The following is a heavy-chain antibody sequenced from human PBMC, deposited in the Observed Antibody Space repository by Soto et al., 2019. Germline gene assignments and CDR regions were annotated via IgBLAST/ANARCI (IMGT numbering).Heavy chain of an antibody. D-gene: IGHD6-19*01. CDR1: GGSISSYY. CDR2: IYYSGST. Sequence: SETLSLTCTVSGGSISSYYWSWIRQPPGKGLEWIGYIYYSGSTNYNPPLKSRVTISVDTSKNQFSLKLSSVTAADTAVYYCARRIAVAGTGSFRGYYYYGMDVWGQGTTVTVSS. CDR3: ARRIAVAGTGSFRGYYYYGMDV. V-gene: IGHV4-59*01. J-gene: IGHJ6*02.